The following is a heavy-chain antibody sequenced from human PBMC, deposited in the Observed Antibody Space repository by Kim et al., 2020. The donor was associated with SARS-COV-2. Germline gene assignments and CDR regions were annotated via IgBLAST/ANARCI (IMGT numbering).Heavy chain of an antibody. J-gene: IGHJ4*02. CDR3: SKRDFYDRSTFSPFFDT. Sequence: GGSLRLSCTASGFTFNNYAMNWVRQAPGKGLEWVSGITGDSTETYYADSVQGRFTISRDNSRNTLYLQMNSLTDEDTAVYYCSKRDFYDRSTFSPFFDTWGQGTLVTVAS. D-gene: IGHD3-22*01. V-gene: IGHV3-23*01. CDR2: ITGDSTET. CDR1: GFTFNNYA.